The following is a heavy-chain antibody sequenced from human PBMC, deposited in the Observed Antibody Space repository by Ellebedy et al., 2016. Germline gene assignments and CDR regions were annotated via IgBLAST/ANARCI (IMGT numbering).Heavy chain of an antibody. CDR2: INSDGSST. D-gene: IGHD1-26*01. J-gene: IGHJ4*02. V-gene: IGHV3-74*01. CDR3: ARAPYSGSPCQDY. Sequence: GGSLRLSXAASGFTFSSYGMHWVRQAPGKGLVWVSRINSDGSSTSYADSVKGRFTISRDNAKNTLYLQINSLRAEDTAVYYCARAPYSGSPCQDYWGQGTLVTVSS. CDR1: GFTFSSYG.